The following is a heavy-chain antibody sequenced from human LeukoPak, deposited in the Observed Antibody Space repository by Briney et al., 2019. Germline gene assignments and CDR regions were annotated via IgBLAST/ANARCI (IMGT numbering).Heavy chain of an antibody. CDR3: ARDSSGYPDY. V-gene: IGHV1-18*01. D-gene: IGHD6-19*01. CDR2: ISAYNGNT. Sequence: ASVKVSCKASGYTFISYGISWVRQAPGQGLEWMGWISAYNGNTNYAQKLQGRVTMTTDTPTSTAYMELRSLRSEDTAVYYCARDSSGYPDYWGQGTLVTVSS. CDR1: GYTFISYG. J-gene: IGHJ4*02.